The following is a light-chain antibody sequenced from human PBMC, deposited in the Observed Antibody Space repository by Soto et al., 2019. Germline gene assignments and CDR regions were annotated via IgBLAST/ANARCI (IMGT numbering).Light chain of an antibody. CDR3: QQYGSSPLIS. J-gene: IGKJ5*01. Sequence: VVTQAPGTLSLSPGESATLSCRASQTVSITYLTLYQQKPGQAPRLLIFGASKRATGIPDRFSGSGSGRDFTLTISGLEPEDFAVYYCQQYGSSPLISFGQGTRLEIK. V-gene: IGKV3-20*01. CDR2: GAS. CDR1: QTVSITY.